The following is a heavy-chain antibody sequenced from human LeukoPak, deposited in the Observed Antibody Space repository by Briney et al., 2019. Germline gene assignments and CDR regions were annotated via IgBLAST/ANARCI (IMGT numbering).Heavy chain of an antibody. D-gene: IGHD3-10*01. CDR1: GGSISSGSYY. CDR2: IYTSGST. Sequence: SQTLSLTCTVSGGSISSGSYYWSWIRQPAGKGLEWIGRIYTSGSTNYNPSLKSRVTISVDTSKNQFSLKLSSVTAADTAVYYCARDRGTDHYYGSGSYYNWFDPWGQGTLVTVSS. J-gene: IGHJ5*02. CDR3: ARDRGTDHYYGSGSYYNWFDP. V-gene: IGHV4-61*02.